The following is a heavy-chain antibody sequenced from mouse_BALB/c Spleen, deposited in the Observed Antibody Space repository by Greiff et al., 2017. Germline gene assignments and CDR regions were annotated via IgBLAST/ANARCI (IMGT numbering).Heavy chain of an antibody. CDR1: GDSITSGY. Sequence: EVKVEESGPSLVKPSQTLSLTCSVTGDSITSGYWNWIRKFPGNKLEYMGYISYSGSTYYNPSLKSRISITRDTSKNQYYLQLNSVTTEDTATYYCARYYRYDEYAMDYWGQGTSVTVSS. J-gene: IGHJ4*01. V-gene: IGHV3-8*02. CDR2: ISYSGST. D-gene: IGHD2-14*01. CDR3: ARYYRYDEYAMDY.